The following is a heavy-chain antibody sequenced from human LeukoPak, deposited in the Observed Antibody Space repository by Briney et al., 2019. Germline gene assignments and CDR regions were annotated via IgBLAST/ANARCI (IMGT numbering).Heavy chain of an antibody. CDR2: IYYSGST. CDR3: ARLRGPSWFDP. J-gene: IGHJ5*02. V-gene: IGHV4-59*01. Sequence: PSETLSLTCAVYGGSFSGYYWSWIRQPPGKGLEWIGYIYYSGSTNYNPSLKSRVTISVDTSKNQFSLKLSSVTAADTAVYYCARLRGPSWFDPWGQGTLVTVSS. D-gene: IGHD4-17*01. CDR1: GGSFSGYY.